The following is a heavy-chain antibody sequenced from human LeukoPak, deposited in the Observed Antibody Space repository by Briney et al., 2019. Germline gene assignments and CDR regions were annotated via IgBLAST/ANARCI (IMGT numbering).Heavy chain of an antibody. CDR3: ARGPLSSRTTWTWFDP. Sequence: SETLSLTCTVSGGPISPYYWTWIRQPPGKGLEWIGYIYYNGNTNYNPSLKSRITISVDTSKNQFSLRLKSVTAADAAVYYCARGPLSSRTTWTWFDPWGQGTLVTVSS. CDR1: GGPISPYY. V-gene: IGHV4-59*01. CDR2: IYYNGNT. D-gene: IGHD6-13*01. J-gene: IGHJ5*02.